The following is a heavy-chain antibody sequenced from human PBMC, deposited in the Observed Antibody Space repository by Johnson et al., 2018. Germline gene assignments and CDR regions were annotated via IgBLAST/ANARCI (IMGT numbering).Heavy chain of an antibody. Sequence: VQLVQSGGGLVQPGGSLRLSCAASGFTFSSYAMHWVRQAPGKGLEYVSAISSNGGSTYYANSVKGRFTISRDNSKNTLYLQMGSLRAEDMAVYYCAKDRGQMIYAEDNHYYYAMDVWGQGTTVTVSS. CDR1: GFTFSSYA. J-gene: IGHJ6*02. D-gene: IGHD2-8*01. CDR2: ISSNGGST. V-gene: IGHV3-64*01. CDR3: AKDRGQMIYAEDNHYYYAMDV.